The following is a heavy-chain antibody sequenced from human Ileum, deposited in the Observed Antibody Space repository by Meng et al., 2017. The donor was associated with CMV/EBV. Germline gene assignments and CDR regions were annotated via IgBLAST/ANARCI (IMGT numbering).Heavy chain of an antibody. CDR3: ARLNWFGDRYFDY. CDR1: GGSISSSNSY. V-gene: IGHV4-39*01. D-gene: IGHD3-10*01. J-gene: IGHJ4*02. CDR2: IYYSGST. Sequence: SGGSISSSNSYWGWIRQPPGKGLESIGIIYYSGSTYYNPSLKSRVTISVDTSKSQFSLRLSSVTAADTAVYYCARLNWFGDRYFDYWGQGTLVTVSS.